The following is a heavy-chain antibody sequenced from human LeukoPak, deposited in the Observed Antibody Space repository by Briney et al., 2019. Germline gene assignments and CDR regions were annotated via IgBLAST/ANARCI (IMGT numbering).Heavy chain of an antibody. CDR2: ISYDGGNK. Sequence: PGRSLRLSCAASGFTFSSYGMHWVRQAPGKGLEWVAVISYDGGNKYYADSVKGRFTISRDNSKNTLYLQMNSLRAEDTAVYYCAKDTAPLYYYDSSGYSMDVGYYYYGMDVWGQGTTVTVSS. V-gene: IGHV3-30*18. J-gene: IGHJ6*02. D-gene: IGHD3-22*01. CDR1: GFTFSSYG. CDR3: AKDTAPLYYYDSSGYSMDVGYYYYGMDV.